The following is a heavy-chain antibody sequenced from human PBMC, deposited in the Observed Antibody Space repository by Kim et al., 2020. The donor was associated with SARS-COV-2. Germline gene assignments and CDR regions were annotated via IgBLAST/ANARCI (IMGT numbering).Heavy chain of an antibody. D-gene: IGHD6-19*01. CDR1: GYSFTSYW. Sequence: GESLKISCKGSGYSFTSYWISWVRQMPGKGLEWMGRIDPSDSYTNYSPSFQGHVTISADKSISTAYLQWSSLKASDTAMYYCARLPWVEQWLTNWFDPWGQGTLVTVSS. J-gene: IGHJ5*02. CDR2: IDPSDSYT. V-gene: IGHV5-10-1*01. CDR3: ARLPWVEQWLTNWFDP.